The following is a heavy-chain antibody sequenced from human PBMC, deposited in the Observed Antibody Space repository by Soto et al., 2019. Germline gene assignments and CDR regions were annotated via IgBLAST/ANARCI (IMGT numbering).Heavy chain of an antibody. CDR3: ARDRRYCDWLLSTPCAY. CDR1: GYTFTSYG. D-gene: IGHD3-9*01. V-gene: IGHV1-18*01. J-gene: IGHJ4*02. Sequence: QVQLVQSGAEVKKPGASVKVSCKASGYTFTSYGISWVRQAPGQGLEWMGWISAYNGNTNYAQKLQGRVTMTTDKSTSTAYMELRSLRSDDTAVYYCARDRRYCDWLLSTPCAYWGQGTLVTVSS. CDR2: ISAYNGNT.